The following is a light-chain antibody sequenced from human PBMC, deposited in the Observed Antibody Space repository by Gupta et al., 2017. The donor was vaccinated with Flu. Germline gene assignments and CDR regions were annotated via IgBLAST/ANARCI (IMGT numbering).Light chain of an antibody. V-gene: IGLV1-44*01. J-gene: IGLJ1*01. CDR2: SNN. CDR1: SSNIGSNV. Sequence: QSALTQPPSAPCTPGQSVASSCSGRSSNIGSNVVHWYQRLPGTAPKLLIFSNNQRPSGVPDRFSGSKSGTSASLAISGLQSEDEADYYCAAWDGSLYGYVFGTGTKVTVL. CDR3: AAWDGSLYGYV.